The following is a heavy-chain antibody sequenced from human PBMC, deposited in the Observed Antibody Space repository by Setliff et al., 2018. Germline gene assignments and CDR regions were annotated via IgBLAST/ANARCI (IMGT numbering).Heavy chain of an antibody. CDR2: IKQDGSEK. CDR1: GFTFSSYW. J-gene: IGHJ4*02. Sequence: GGSLRLSCAASGFTFSSYWMSWVRQAPGKGLEWVANIKQDGSEKYYLDSVRGRFTISRDNAENSLTLQMNSLRVEDTAVYYCSRDLQGSGDYVVDYWGQGTLVTVSS. CDR3: SRDLQGSGDYVVDY. D-gene: IGHD4-17*01. V-gene: IGHV3-7*01.